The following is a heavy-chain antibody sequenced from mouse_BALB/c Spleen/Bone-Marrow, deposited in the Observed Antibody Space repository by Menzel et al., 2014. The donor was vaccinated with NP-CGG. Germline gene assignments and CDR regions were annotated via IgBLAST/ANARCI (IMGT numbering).Heavy chain of an antibody. J-gene: IGHJ2*01. CDR2: ISNGGNYT. V-gene: IGHV5-9-4*01. Sequence: EVKLVESGGALVKPGGSLKLSCAASGFTFSDYAMSWVRRSPEKRLEWVAEISNGGNYTYYPDTVTGRFTISRDNAKNTLYLEMSSLRSEDTAMCYCSRNSNYSFDFWGQGTTLTVSS. CDR3: SRNSNYSFDF. D-gene: IGHD2-5*01. CDR1: GFTFSDYA.